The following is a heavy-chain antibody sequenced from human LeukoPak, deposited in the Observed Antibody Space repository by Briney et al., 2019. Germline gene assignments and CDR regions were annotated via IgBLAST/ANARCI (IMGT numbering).Heavy chain of an antibody. V-gene: IGHV3-23*01. Sequence: GGSLRPSCAASGFTFSSYAMSWVRQAPGKGLEWVSAISGSGGSTYYADSVKGRFTISRDNSKNTLYLQMNSLRAEDTAVYYCAKGTYSSGPSDYYYYGMDVWGQGTTVTVSS. D-gene: IGHD6-19*01. CDR2: ISGSGGST. CDR3: AKGTYSSGPSDYYYYGMDV. J-gene: IGHJ6*02. CDR1: GFTFSSYA.